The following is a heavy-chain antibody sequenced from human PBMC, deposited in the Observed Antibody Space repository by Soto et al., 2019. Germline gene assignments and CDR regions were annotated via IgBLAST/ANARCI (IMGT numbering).Heavy chain of an antibody. D-gene: IGHD4-4*01. Sequence: PGGSLRLSCAPSGCTFDDYSMHWVRQSPGKGLEWVSLISWDGRSTYYADSVKGRFTISRDISKHSLYLQMNSLTTADTAFYYCGKDGAVRDYTILDSWGKGALVTVSS. CDR1: GCTFDDYS. V-gene: IGHV3-43*01. CDR2: ISWDGRST. J-gene: IGHJ4*02. CDR3: GKDGAVRDYTILDS.